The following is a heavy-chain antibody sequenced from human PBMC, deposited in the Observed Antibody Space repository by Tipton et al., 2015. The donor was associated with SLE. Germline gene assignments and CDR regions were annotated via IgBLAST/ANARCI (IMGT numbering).Heavy chain of an antibody. Sequence: TLSLTCAVYGGSFSGYYWSWIRQSPGKGLEWIGEINHSGSTNYNPSLKSRVTISVDTSKNQFSLKLSSVTAADTAVYYCARGQGPGSGSFPFDYWGQGTLVTVSS. CDR3: ARGQGPGSGSFPFDY. D-gene: IGHD3-10*01. V-gene: IGHV4-34*01. CDR2: INHSGST. J-gene: IGHJ4*02. CDR1: GGSFSGYY.